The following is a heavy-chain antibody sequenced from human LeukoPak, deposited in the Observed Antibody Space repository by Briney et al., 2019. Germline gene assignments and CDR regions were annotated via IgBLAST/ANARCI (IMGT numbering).Heavy chain of an antibody. Sequence: SETLSLTCTVSGASISSSDYYWDWIRKPPGKGLEWIGNIYHSGSTYYNPSLKSRVTISVHTSKNQLALQLNSVTAADTAVYYCARQSGSYLHYWGQGTLVTVSS. CDR2: IYHSGST. CDR1: GASISSSDYY. CDR3: ARQSGSYLHY. V-gene: IGHV4-39*01. J-gene: IGHJ4*02. D-gene: IGHD1-26*01.